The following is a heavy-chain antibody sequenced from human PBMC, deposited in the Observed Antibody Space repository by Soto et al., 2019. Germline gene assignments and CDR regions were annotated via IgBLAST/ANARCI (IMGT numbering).Heavy chain of an antibody. CDR2: INPSGGST. D-gene: IGHD5-18*01. CDR1: GYTLTSYY. J-gene: IGHJ6*03. Sequence: ASVKVSCKASGYTLTSYYMHWVRQAPGQGLEWMGIINPSGGSTSYAQKFQGRVTMTRDTSTSTVYMELSSLRSVDTTVYYGEREYKDTAIADYYYYMDVGGKGTTVTVCS. CDR3: EREYKDTAIADYYYYMDV. V-gene: IGHV1-46*01.